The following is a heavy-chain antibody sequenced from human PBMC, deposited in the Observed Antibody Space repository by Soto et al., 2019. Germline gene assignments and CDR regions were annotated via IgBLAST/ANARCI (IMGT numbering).Heavy chain of an antibody. D-gene: IGHD6-13*01. Sequence: QVQLQESGPGLVKPSETLSLTCTVSGGSISSYYWSWIRQPPGKGLEWIGYIYYSGSTNYNPSLNIRVTISVDTSKNQFSLKLSSVTAADTAVYYCARAKAPLYSSSWYWFDPWGQGTLVTVSS. J-gene: IGHJ5*02. CDR3: ARAKAPLYSSSWYWFDP. CDR1: GGSISSYY. V-gene: IGHV4-59*08. CDR2: IYYSGST.